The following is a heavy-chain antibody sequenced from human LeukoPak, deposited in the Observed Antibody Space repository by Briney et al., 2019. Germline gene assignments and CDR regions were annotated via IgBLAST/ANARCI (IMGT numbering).Heavy chain of an antibody. CDR1: GGSISSYY. Sequence: SSETLSLTCTVSGGSISSYYWGWIRQPPGKGLEWIGSLYYSENTYYNPSLKSRVTISVDTSKNQFSLKLSSVTAADTAVYYCARLSTVTTSFDYWGQGTLVTVSS. J-gene: IGHJ4*02. CDR3: ARLSTVTTSFDY. CDR2: LYYSENT. V-gene: IGHV4-39*07. D-gene: IGHD4-17*01.